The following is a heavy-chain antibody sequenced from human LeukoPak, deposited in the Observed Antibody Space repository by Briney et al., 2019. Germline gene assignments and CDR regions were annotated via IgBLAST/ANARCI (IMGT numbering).Heavy chain of an antibody. Sequence: SETLSLTCSVSGGSVTSGSYYWSWIRQPAGKGLEWIGRISTSGSTNYNPSLKSRVTMSLDTSKNQFSLKLNSLTAADTAVYYCVRGAALAIDYWGQGALVTVSS. J-gene: IGHJ4*02. V-gene: IGHV4-61*02. D-gene: IGHD2-15*01. CDR1: GGSVTSGSYY. CDR3: VRGAALAIDY. CDR2: ISTSGST.